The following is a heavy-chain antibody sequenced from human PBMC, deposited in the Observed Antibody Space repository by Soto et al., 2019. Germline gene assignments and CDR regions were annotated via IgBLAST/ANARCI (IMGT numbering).Heavy chain of an antibody. CDR1: GGSFSGYY. D-gene: IGHD3-3*01. V-gene: IGHV4-34*01. CDR2: INHSGST. J-gene: IGHJ6*02. CDR3: ARGGLSKYYDF. Sequence: PSETLSLTCAVYGGSFSGYYWSWIRQPPGKGLEWIGEINHSGSTNYNPSLKSRVTISVDTSKNQFSLKLSSVTAADTAVYFCARGGLSKYYDFWGQGTTVTVSS.